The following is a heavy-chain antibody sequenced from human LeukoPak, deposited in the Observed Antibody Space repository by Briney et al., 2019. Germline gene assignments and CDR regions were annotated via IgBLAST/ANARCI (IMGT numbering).Heavy chain of an antibody. CDR1: GGSFSGYY. J-gene: IGHJ3*02. V-gene: IGHV4-34*01. CDR3: AHIMDTAMVTLPDDAFDI. CDR2: INHSGST. Sequence: PSETLSPTCAVYGGSFSGYYWSWIRQPPGKGLEWIGEINHSGSTNYNPSLKSRVTISVDTSKNQFSLKLSSVTAADTAVYYCAHIMDTAMVTLPDDAFDIWGQGTMVTVSS. D-gene: IGHD5-18*01.